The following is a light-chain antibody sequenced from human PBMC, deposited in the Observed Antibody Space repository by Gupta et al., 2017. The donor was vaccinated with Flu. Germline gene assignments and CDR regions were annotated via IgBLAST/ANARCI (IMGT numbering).Light chain of an antibody. J-gene: IGKJ1*01. CDR3: LQYEGISPT. CDR1: RSVGNNF. CDR2: GAS. V-gene: IGKV3-20*01. Sequence: EIVLTQSPGTLSLPPGERATLSCRASRSVGNNFLAWYLKKPGQAPRLLIYGASTRAAGIPVRFSGSGSGTDFTLTINRLETEDFAVYYCLQYEGISPTFGQGTRVDIK.